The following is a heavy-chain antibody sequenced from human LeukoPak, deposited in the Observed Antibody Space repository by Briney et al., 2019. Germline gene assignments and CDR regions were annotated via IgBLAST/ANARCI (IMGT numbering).Heavy chain of an antibody. CDR2: IIASGSST. Sequence: GGSLRLSCAASGFTFSNYEMTWVRQAPGKGLEWVSVIIASGSSTYYADSVKGRFTISRDNSKNTLYLQMNSLRAEDTAIYYCAKDQAWLRFDYWGQGTLVTVSS. V-gene: IGHV3-23*01. J-gene: IGHJ4*02. CDR1: GFTFSNYE. CDR3: AKDQAWLRFDY. D-gene: IGHD5-12*01.